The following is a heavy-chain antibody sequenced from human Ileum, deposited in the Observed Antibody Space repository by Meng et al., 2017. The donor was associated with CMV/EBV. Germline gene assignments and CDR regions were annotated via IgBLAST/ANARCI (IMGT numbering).Heavy chain of an antibody. CDR1: GFTFSDYH. CDR2: TRSKARSYRT. CDR3: AADFGDIAGKSAFAL. V-gene: IGHV3-72*01. Sequence: GGSLRLSCAASGFTFSDYHMDWVRQAPGKGLEWIGRTRSKARSYRTEYVASVEGRFTISRDASKDSMYLQMNSLKTEDTAVYYCAADFGDIAGKSAFALWGRGTMVTVSS. D-gene: IGHD3-10*01. J-gene: IGHJ3*01.